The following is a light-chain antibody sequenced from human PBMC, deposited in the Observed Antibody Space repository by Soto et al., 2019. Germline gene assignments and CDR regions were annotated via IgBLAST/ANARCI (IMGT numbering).Light chain of an antibody. J-gene: IGKJ2*01. V-gene: IGKV1-39*01. Sequence: DIQMTQSPSSLSASIGDRVTITCRASQSINTYLNWYQQKQGKAPKLLISAASSLQSRVPSRFSGSGSGTDFTLTISSLQSEDLATYYCQQSYRIPYTFGQGTTLEIK. CDR3: QQSYRIPYT. CDR2: AAS. CDR1: QSINTY.